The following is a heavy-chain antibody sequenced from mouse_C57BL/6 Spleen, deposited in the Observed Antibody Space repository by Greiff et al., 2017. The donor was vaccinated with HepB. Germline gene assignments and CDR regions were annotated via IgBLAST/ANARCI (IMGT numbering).Heavy chain of an antibody. J-gene: IGHJ3*01. CDR3: TSYGDGYYAWFAY. CDR1: GYTFTDYE. D-gene: IGHD2-3*01. V-gene: IGHV1-15*01. Sequence: VKLQESGAELVRPGASVTLSCKASGYTFTDYEMHWVKQTPVHGLEWIGAIDPETGGTAYNQKFKGKAILTADKSSSTAYMELRSLTSEDSAVYYCTSYGDGYYAWFAYWGQGTLFTVSA. CDR2: IDPETGGT.